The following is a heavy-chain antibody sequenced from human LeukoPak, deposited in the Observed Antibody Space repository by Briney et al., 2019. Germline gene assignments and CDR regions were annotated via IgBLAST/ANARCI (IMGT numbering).Heavy chain of an antibody. D-gene: IGHD3-3*01. CDR1: GGSLNSSGYY. CDR2: HYYSGST. CDR3: AHYDFWSGGGVFDY. V-gene: IGHV4-39*01. J-gene: IGHJ4*02. Sequence: PSETLSLTCTVSGGSLNSSGYYWGWIRQPPGKGLEWIGSHYYSGSTYYNPSLKSRVTISVDTSKNQFSLKLSSVTAADTAVYARAHYDFWSGGGVFDYWGQGTLVTVSS.